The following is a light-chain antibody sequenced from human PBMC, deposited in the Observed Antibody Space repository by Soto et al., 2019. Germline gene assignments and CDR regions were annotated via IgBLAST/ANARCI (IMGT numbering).Light chain of an antibody. V-gene: IGLV2-14*01. Sequence: QSALTQPASVSGSPGQSVTISCTGTSSDVGGYNHVSWYQQYPGKAPKLTIYDVSNRPSGVSNRFSGSKSGNMASLTIAGLQAEDEADYSCSSFTSSTPYVFGTGTKVTVL. CDR1: SSDVGGYNH. J-gene: IGLJ1*01. CDR2: DVS. CDR3: SSFTSSTPYV.